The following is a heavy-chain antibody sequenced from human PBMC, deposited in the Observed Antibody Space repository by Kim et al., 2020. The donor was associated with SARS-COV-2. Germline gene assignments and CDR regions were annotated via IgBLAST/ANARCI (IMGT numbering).Heavy chain of an antibody. Sequence: GGSLRLSCAASGFTFSNAWMSWARQAPGKGLEWVGRIKSKTDGGTTDYAAAVKGRFTISRDDSKNTLYLQMNSLKTEDTDVYYCTTDPTVTPDYYYYYGMDVWGQGTTVTASS. CDR3: TTDPTVTPDYYYYYGMDV. CDR2: IKSKTDGGTT. V-gene: IGHV3-15*01. D-gene: IGHD4-17*01. CDR1: GFTFSNAW. J-gene: IGHJ6*02.